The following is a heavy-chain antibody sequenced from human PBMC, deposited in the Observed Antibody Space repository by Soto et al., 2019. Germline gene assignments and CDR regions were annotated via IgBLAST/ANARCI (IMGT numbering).Heavy chain of an antibody. CDR3: AKAPYSGSYFDY. Sequence: PGGSLRLSCAASGFTFSNHAMGWVRQAPGKGLEWVSTVSGCGDTSYYAVPVKGRFTISRDNSKNTLYLQMNSLRAEDTAVYYCAKAPYSGSYFDYWGQGTLVTVSS. CDR2: VSGCGDTS. CDR1: GFTFSNHA. J-gene: IGHJ4*02. D-gene: IGHD1-26*01. V-gene: IGHV3-23*01.